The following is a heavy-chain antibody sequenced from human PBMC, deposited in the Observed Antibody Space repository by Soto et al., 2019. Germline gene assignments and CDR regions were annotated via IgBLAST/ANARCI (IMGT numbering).Heavy chain of an antibody. J-gene: IGHJ6*03. V-gene: IGHV3-23*01. Sequence: GGSLRLSCAASGFTFSSYAMSWVRQAPGKGLEWVSAISGSGGSTYYADSVKGRFTISRDKSKNTLYLQMNSLRAEDTAVYYCAKDIDYGDYPWVCYMDVWGKGTTVTVSS. CDR3: AKDIDYGDYPWVCYMDV. D-gene: IGHD4-17*01. CDR2: ISGSGGST. CDR1: GFTFSSYA.